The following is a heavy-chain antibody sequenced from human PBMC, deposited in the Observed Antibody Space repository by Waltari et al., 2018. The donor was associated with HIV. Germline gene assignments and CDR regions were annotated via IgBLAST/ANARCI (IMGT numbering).Heavy chain of an antibody. CDR1: GFTFSSYS. CDR3: ARDRGIGYFDWFPFY. Sequence: EVQLVESGGGLVKPGGSLRLSCAASGFTFSSYSMNWVRQAPGKGLEWVSSISSSSSYIYYADSVKGRFTISRDNAKNSLYLQMNSLRAEDTAVYYCARDRGIGYFDWFPFYWGQGTLVTVSS. D-gene: IGHD3-9*01. CDR2: ISSSSSYI. J-gene: IGHJ4*02. V-gene: IGHV3-21*01.